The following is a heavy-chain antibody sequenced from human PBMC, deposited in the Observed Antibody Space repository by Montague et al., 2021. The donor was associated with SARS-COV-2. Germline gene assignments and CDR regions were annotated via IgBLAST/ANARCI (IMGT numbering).Heavy chain of an antibody. J-gene: IGHJ6*02. V-gene: IGHV4-34*12. CDR2: VIHSGTT. Sequence: SETLSLTCHVYGASFSGYYWSWVRQSPGKGLEWIGEVIHSGTTNYNPSLKGRVTISIDSSNDRFSLRLTSLTVADTGVYYCASEEFFYYGSGNYYRSALDDWGQGTTVTVSS. CDR3: ASEEFFYYGSGNYYRSALDD. CDR1: GASFSGYY. D-gene: IGHD3-10*01.